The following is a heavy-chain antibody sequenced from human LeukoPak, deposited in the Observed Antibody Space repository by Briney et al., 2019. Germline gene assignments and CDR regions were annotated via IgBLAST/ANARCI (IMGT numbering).Heavy chain of an antibody. V-gene: IGHV3-30-3*01. CDR2: ISLDGSTE. Sequence: GGSLRLSCVASGFSLRNFQMYWVRQAPGKGLEWVSIISLDGSTEFYADSVKGRFTISRDTASNTMHLEMNNLRIEDTAVYYCMRDYMGWFDPWGQGSLVTVSS. D-gene: IGHD3-10*01. CDR1: GFSLRNFQ. CDR3: MRDYMGWFDP. J-gene: IGHJ5*02.